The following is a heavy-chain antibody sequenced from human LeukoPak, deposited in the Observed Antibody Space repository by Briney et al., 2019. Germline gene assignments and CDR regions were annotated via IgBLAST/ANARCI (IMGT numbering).Heavy chain of an antibody. CDR1: GFTISSNY. CDR3: ARDVAAPGGVYFDY. Sequence: GGSLRLSCAASGFTISSNYMSWVRQAPGKGLVWVSVIYTGGTTYYADSVKGRFTISRDNSKNTLYLQMNSLRAEDTAVYYCARDVAAPGGVYFDYWGQGTLVTVSS. J-gene: IGHJ4*02. V-gene: IGHV3-66*01. D-gene: IGHD3-16*01. CDR2: IYTGGTT.